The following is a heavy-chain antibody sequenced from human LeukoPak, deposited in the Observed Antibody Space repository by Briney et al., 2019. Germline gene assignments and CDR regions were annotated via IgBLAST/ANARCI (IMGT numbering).Heavy chain of an antibody. V-gene: IGHV3-7*01. J-gene: IGHJ4*02. D-gene: IGHD4-17*01. CDR1: GFTFSSYW. CDR3: ARVGARQILEY. CDR2: INHNGNVN. Sequence: PGGSLRLSCAASGFTFSSYWMNWARQAPGKGLEWVASINHNGNVNYYVDSVKGRFTISRDNAKNSLYLQMNSLRAEDTAVYYCARVGARQILEYWGQGTLVTVSS.